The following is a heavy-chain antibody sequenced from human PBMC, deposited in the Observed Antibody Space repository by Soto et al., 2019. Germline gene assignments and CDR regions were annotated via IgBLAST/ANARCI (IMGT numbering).Heavy chain of an antibody. CDR1: GGSISSSSYY. CDR3: ARRSTGQQLEQGAPYYYYYYMDV. V-gene: IGHV4-39*01. Sequence: SETLSLTCTVSGGSISSSSYYWGWIRQPPGKGLEWIGSIYYSGSTYYNPSLKSRVTISVDTSKNQFSLKLSSVTAADTAVYYCARRSTGQQLEQGAPYYYYYYMDVWGKGTTVTVSS. D-gene: IGHD6-13*01. J-gene: IGHJ6*03. CDR2: IYYSGST.